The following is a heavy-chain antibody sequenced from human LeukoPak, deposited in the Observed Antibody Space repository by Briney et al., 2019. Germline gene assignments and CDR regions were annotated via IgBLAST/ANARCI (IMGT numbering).Heavy chain of an antibody. Sequence: GGSLRLSCAASGFIFGHYAVHWVRQAPGKGLEWVAVVRNDGGDKYYADSVKGRFIVSRDNSKDTLYLQMNNLRPEDTAVYYCTRETESQLLSNPFHIWGQGTMVTVSS. D-gene: IGHD4-23*01. V-gene: IGHV3-30-3*01. J-gene: IGHJ3*02. CDR2: VRNDGGDK. CDR3: TRETESQLLSNPFHI. CDR1: GFIFGHYA.